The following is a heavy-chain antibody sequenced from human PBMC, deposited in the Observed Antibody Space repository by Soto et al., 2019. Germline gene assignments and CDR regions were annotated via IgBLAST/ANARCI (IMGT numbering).Heavy chain of an antibody. Sequence: GGSLRLSCAASGSTFSDYAMSWVRQAPGKGLEWVSAISGSGGSTYYADSVKGRFTISRDNSKNTLYLQMNSLRAEDTAVYYCAKEGYYDFWSGYFNYWGQGTLVTVS. CDR2: ISGSGGST. V-gene: IGHV3-23*01. CDR3: AKEGYYDFWSGYFNY. D-gene: IGHD3-3*01. CDR1: GSTFSDYA. J-gene: IGHJ4*02.